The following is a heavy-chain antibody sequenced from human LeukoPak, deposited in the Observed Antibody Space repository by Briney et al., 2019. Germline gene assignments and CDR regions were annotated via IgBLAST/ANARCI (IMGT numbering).Heavy chain of an antibody. Sequence: SETLSLTCTVSGGSISSGGYYWSWIRQHPGKGLEWIGYIYYSGSTYYNPSLKSRVTISVDTSKNQFSLKLSSVTAADTAVYYCARVPPDGVVVTPGAFDIWGPGTMVTVSS. CDR1: GGSISSGGYY. D-gene: IGHD3-22*01. CDR3: ARVPPDGVVVTPGAFDI. CDR2: IYYSGST. V-gene: IGHV4-31*03. J-gene: IGHJ3*02.